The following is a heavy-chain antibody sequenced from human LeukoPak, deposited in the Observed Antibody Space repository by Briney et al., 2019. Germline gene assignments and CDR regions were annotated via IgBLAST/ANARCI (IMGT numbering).Heavy chain of an antibody. CDR1: GFTFSNAW. V-gene: IGHV3-15*01. Sequence: PGGSLRLSCAASGFTFSNAWMSGVRQAPGKGLEWVGRIKSKTDGGPTDYAAPVKGRFTISRDDSKNTLYLQMNSLKTEDTAVYYCTTGGLYCSSTSCYFYWGQGTLVTVSS. D-gene: IGHD2-2*01. CDR3: TTGGLYCSSTSCYFY. CDR2: IKSKTDGGPT. J-gene: IGHJ4*02.